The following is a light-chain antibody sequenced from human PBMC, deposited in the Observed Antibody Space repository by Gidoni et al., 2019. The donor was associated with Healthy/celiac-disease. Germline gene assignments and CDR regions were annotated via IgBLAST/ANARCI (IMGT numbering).Light chain of an antibody. CDR3: AAWDDSLSVYVV. CDR1: SSNIGSNY. Sequence: PAPTVTTSCSGSSSNIGSNYVYWYQQLPGTAPKLLIYRNNQRPSGVPDRFSGSKSGTSASLAISGLRYEDEADYYCAAWDDSLSVYVVFGGGTKLTV. J-gene: IGLJ2*01. V-gene: IGLV1-47*01. CDR2: RNN.